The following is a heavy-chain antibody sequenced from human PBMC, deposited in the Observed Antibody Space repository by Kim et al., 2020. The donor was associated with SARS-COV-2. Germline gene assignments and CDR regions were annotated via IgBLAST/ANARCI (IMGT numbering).Heavy chain of an antibody. D-gene: IGHD3-3*01. V-gene: IGHV1-46*01. Sequence: ASVKVSCKASGYTFTSYYMHWVRQAPGQGLEWMGIINPSGGSTSYAQKFQGRVTMTRDTSTSTVYMELSSLRSEDTAVYYCARDSGRYYDFWSGPSGLDYWGQGTLVTVSS. CDR3: ARDSGRYYDFWSGPSGLDY. CDR1: GYTFTSYY. J-gene: IGHJ4*02. CDR2: INPSGGST.